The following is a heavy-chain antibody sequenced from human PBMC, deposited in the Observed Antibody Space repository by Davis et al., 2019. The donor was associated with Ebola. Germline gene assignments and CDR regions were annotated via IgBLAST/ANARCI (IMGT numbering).Heavy chain of an antibody. CDR2: INAGNGNT. CDR1: GYTFTSYA. J-gene: IGHJ4*02. V-gene: IGHV1-3*01. Sequence: ASVKVSCKASGYTFTSYAMHWVRQAPGQRLEWMGWINAGNGNTKYSQKFQARVTFTWDTSASTAYMELSSLRFEDTAVYYCARDQGGWSGYDLDYWGQGTLITVSS. CDR3: ARDQGGWSGYDLDY. D-gene: IGHD5-12*01.